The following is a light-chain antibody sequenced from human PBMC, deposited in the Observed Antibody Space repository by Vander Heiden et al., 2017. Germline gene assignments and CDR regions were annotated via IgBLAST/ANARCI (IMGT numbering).Light chain of an antibody. J-gene: IGLJ1*01. CDR1: SGDVGGYDY. V-gene: IGLV2-11*01. Sequence: QSALTQPRSVSGSPGQSVTISCTGTSGDVGGYDYVSWYQQHPGKAPKLIIYHVTERPSGVPDRFSGSKSGNTASLTISVLQAEDEADYYCCSYAGSFTYVFATGTKVTVL. CDR2: HVT. CDR3: CSYAGSFTYV.